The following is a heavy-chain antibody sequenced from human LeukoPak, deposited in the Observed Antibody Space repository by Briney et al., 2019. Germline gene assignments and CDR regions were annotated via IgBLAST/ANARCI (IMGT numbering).Heavy chain of an antibody. CDR1: GFTLSSHA. CDR3: ARAHLSSSSTDYMDV. Sequence: GGSLRLSRAASGFTLSSHAIHWVRQAPGKGLEWVALISYDGNIKYYADSVKGRFTISRDNSKNTLSLQMNSLRPEDTAVYYCARAHLSSSSTDYMDVWGKGTTVTVSS. CDR2: ISYDGNIK. J-gene: IGHJ6*03. V-gene: IGHV3-30*04. D-gene: IGHD6-6*01.